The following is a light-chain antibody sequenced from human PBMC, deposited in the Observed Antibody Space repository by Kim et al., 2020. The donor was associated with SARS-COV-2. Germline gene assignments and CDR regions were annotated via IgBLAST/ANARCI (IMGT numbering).Light chain of an antibody. CDR1: QSVSGN. Sequence: EIVMTQSPATLSVSPGERATLSCRASQSVSGNLAWFQQKPGQAPRLLIYAASTRATGVPARFSDSGSGTEFTLTISSLQSEDFAVYYCQQYINWPPWTFGQGTKVDIK. V-gene: IGKV3D-15*01. CDR3: QQYINWPPWT. CDR2: AAS. J-gene: IGKJ1*01.